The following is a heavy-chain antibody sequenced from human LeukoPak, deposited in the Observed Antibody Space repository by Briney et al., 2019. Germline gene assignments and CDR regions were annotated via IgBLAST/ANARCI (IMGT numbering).Heavy chain of an antibody. CDR2: IYPGDSDT. D-gene: IGHD2-2*01. CDR1: GYSFTSYW. Sequence: GESLKISCKGSGYSFTSYWNGWGRQMPGKGLEGRGIIYPGDSDTRYSPSFQGQVTISADKSISTAYLQWSSLKASDTAMYYCARSALGYCSSTSCFFDYWGQGTLVTVSS. V-gene: IGHV5-51*01. J-gene: IGHJ4*02. CDR3: ARSALGYCSSTSCFFDY.